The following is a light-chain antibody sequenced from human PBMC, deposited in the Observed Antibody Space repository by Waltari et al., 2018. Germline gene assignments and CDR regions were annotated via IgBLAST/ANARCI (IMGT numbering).Light chain of an antibody. CDR2: RAS. J-gene: IGKJ4*01. CDR1: QDISNW. Sequence: IQLTQSPSSLSASVGDRVTITCRASQDISNWLAWYQQKPGKAPKLLISRASTLHSGAPSRFSGSGSGTDFTLTISGMQPEDSATYYCQQRVNYPLTFGGGTKVEIK. V-gene: IGKV1D-16*01. CDR3: QQRVNYPLT.